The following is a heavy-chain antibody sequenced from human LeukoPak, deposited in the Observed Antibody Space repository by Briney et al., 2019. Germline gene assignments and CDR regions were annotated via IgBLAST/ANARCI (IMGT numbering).Heavy chain of an antibody. CDR2: ISGSSSYI. D-gene: IGHD2-2*01. V-gene: IGHV3-21*01. Sequence: PGGSLRLSCAASGFTFSGYNMNWVRQAPGKGLEWVSSISGSSSYIYYAVSLKGRFTISRDNAKNSLYLQMNSLRDEDTAVYYCARENCTSTSCYVSYWGQGTLVTVSS. CDR1: GFTFSGYN. CDR3: ARENCTSTSCYVSY. J-gene: IGHJ4*02.